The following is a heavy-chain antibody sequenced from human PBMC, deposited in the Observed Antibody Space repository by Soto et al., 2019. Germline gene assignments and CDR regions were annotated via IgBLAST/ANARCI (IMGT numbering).Heavy chain of an antibody. CDR2: IIPIFGTA. CDR1: GGTFSSYA. Sequence: SVKVSCKXSGGTFSSYAISWVRQAPGQGLEWMGGIIPIFGTANYAQKFQGRVTITADKSTSTAYMELSSLRSEDTAVYYCARGRDFWSGPYYYYGMDVWGQGTTVTVSS. V-gene: IGHV1-69*06. CDR3: ARGRDFWSGPYYYYGMDV. J-gene: IGHJ6*02. D-gene: IGHD3-3*01.